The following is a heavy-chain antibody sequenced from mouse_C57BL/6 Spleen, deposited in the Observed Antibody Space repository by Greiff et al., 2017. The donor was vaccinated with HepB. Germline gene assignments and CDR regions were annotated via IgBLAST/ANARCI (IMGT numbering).Heavy chain of an antibody. CDR2: ISSGGSYT. CDR3: ARGGYGTRYFDV. Sequence: EVQVVESGGDLVKPGGSLKLSCAASGFTFSSYGMSWVRQTPDKRLEWVATISSGGSYTYYPDSVKGRFTISRDNAKNTLYLQMSSLKSEDTAMYYCARGGYGTRYFDVWGTGTTVTVSS. J-gene: IGHJ1*03. CDR1: GFTFSSYG. D-gene: IGHD1-1*01. V-gene: IGHV5-6*01.